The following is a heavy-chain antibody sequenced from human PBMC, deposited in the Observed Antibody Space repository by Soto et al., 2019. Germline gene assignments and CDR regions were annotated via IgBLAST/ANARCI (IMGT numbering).Heavy chain of an antibody. Sequence: ASVKVSCKAAGYTFSAYTMNWVRQAPGQSLEWMGWINVGSGNTRYSQNFQGRVSITRDTSASTVYMELTGLKSEDTAMYYCARDTETLGPRANDALDIWGQGTTVTVSS. CDR3: ARDTETLGPRANDALDI. CDR2: INVGSGNT. CDR1: GYTFSAYT. J-gene: IGHJ3*02. D-gene: IGHD3-3*02. V-gene: IGHV1-3*01.